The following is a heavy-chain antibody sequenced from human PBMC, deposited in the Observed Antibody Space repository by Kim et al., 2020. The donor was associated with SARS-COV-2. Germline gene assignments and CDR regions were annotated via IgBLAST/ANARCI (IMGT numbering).Heavy chain of an antibody. D-gene: IGHD5-12*01. Sequence: SETLSLTCTVSGGSISSGDYYWSWIRQPPGKGLEWIGYIYYSGSTYYNPSLKSRVTISVDTSKNQFSLKLSSVTAADTAVYYCARDLSGYRSGYGRGWFDPWGQGTLVTVSS. CDR3: ARDLSGYRSGYGRGWFDP. CDR2: IYYSGST. CDR1: GGSISSGDYY. V-gene: IGHV4-30-4*01. J-gene: IGHJ5*02.